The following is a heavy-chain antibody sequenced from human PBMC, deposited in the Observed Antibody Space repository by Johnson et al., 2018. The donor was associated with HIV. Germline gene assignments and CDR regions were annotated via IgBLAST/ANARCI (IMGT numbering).Heavy chain of an antibody. CDR1: GFTFSSYA. V-gene: IGHV3-30*04. J-gene: IGHJ3*02. CDR3: ARTGTTLSGAFDI. Sequence: VQLVESGGGVVQPGRSLRLSCAASGFTFSSYAMHWVRQAPGKGLEWVAVISSDGRNKYSADSVTGRFTISRDNSKNPLELQMNSLRAEDTAVYYCARTGTTLSGAFDIWGQGTMVTVSS. CDR2: ISSDGRNK. D-gene: IGHD4-17*01.